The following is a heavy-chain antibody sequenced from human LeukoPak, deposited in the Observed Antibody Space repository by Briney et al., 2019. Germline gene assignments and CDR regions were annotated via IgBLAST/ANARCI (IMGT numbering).Heavy chain of an antibody. CDR2: INQDGSEK. V-gene: IGHV3-7*01. J-gene: IGHJ4*02. D-gene: IGHD4/OR15-4a*01. CDR3: ARVHGAYPFDY. CDR1: GFTFTTYW. Sequence: PGGSLRLSCAASGFTFTTYWMTWVRQAPGKGLEWVANINQDGSEKYYVDSVKGRFTLSRDNAKKSLYLQMNSLRAEDTAVYYCARVHGAYPFDYWGQGTLVTVSS.